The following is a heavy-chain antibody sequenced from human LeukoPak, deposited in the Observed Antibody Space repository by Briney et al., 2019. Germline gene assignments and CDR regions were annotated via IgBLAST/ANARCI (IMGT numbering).Heavy chain of an antibody. J-gene: IGHJ3*02. CDR3: AKDSSSSWYGDAFDI. Sequence: GGSLRLSCAASGFTFSSNWMSWVRQAPGKGLEWVANIKKDGSEKYYVDSVKGRFTISRDNSKNTLYLQMNSLRAEDTAVYYCAKDSSSSWYGDAFDIWGQGTMVTVSS. CDR2: IKKDGSEK. D-gene: IGHD6-13*01. V-gene: IGHV3-7*03. CDR1: GFTFSSNW.